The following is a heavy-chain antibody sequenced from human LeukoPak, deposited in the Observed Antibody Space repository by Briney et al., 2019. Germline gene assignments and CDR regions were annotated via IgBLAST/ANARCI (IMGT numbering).Heavy chain of an antibody. Sequence: SETLSLTCTVSGGSISSGGYYWSWIRQHPGKGLEWIGYIYYSGSTYYNPSLKSRVTISVDTSKNQFSLKLSSVTAADTAVYYCARASPGALDAFDIWGQGTMVTVSS. CDR3: ARASPGALDAFDI. D-gene: IGHD3-16*01. CDR1: GGSISSGGYY. J-gene: IGHJ3*02. V-gene: IGHV4-31*03. CDR2: IYYSGST.